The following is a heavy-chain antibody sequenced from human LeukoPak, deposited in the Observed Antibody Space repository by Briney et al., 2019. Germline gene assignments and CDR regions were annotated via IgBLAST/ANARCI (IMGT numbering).Heavy chain of an antibody. CDR1: GFTFSNFA. V-gene: IGHV3-30-3*01. Sequence: GRSLRLSCAASGFTFSNFAMHWVRQAPGKGLEWVAVISYDGSNKYYADSVKGRFTISRDNSKNTLYLQMNSLRAEDTAVYYCARDSRHFYDSSEGAFDIWGQGTMVTVSS. CDR2: ISYDGSNK. CDR3: ARDSRHFYDSSEGAFDI. J-gene: IGHJ3*02. D-gene: IGHD3-22*01.